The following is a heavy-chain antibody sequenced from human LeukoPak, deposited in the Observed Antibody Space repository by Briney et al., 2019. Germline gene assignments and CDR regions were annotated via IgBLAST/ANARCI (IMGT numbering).Heavy chain of an antibody. V-gene: IGHV5-51*01. J-gene: IGHJ4*02. D-gene: IGHD4-11*01. CDR1: GYSFTSYW. CDR2: IYPGESDT. CDR3: ARTHSNYMIDY. Sequence: GESLKIFCKGSGYSFTSYWIGWVRQMPGKGLEWMGIIYPGESDTKYSPSFQGQVTISADKSISTAYLQWGSLKASDTAMYYCARTHSNYMIDYWGQGTLVTVSS.